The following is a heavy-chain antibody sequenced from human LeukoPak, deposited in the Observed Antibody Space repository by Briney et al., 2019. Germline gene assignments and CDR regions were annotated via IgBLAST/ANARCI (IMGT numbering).Heavy chain of an antibody. CDR1: GFTFSNYA. J-gene: IGHJ4*02. CDR2: MSSGSRYI. Sequence: KPGGSLRLPCTASGFTFSNYAMTWARQAPGKGLEWISSMSSGSRYIYYADSVRGRFTISRDNTKNSLYLVMNNLRAEDTAIYFCARDRPTGASRVFVVEWGQGTPVTVS. CDR3: ARDRPTGASRVFVVE. D-gene: IGHD3-3*01. V-gene: IGHV3-21*06.